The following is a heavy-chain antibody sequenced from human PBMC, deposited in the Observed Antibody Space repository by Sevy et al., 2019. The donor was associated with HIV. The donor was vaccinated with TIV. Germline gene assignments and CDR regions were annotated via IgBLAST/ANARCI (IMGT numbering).Heavy chain of an antibody. CDR2: ISAYNGNT. J-gene: IGHJ6*02. CDR3: ARDGYCSGGSCYPNYYYGMDV. Sequence: ASVKVSCEASGYTFTSYGISWVRQAPGQGLEWMGWISAYNGNTNYAQKLQGRVTMTTDTSTSTAYMELRSLRSDDTAVYYCARDGYCSGGSCYPNYYYGMDVWGQGTTVTVSS. CDR1: GYTFTSYG. V-gene: IGHV1-18*01. D-gene: IGHD2-15*01.